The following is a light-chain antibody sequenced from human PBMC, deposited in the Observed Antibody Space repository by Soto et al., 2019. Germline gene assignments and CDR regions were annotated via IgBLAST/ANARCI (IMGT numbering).Light chain of an antibody. CDR3: QQYNNWPLT. Sequence: EIVMTQSPATLSVSPGERATLSCRASQSVNNNLAWYQQKPGQAPRLLIYGASARATGIPARFSGSGSGTEFTLTISSLQSEDFAVYYSQQYNNWPLTFGGGTKVEVK. CDR2: GAS. CDR1: QSVNNN. J-gene: IGKJ4*01. V-gene: IGKV3-15*01.